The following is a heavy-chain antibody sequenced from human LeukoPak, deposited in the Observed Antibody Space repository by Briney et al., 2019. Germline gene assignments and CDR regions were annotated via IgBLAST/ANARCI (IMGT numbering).Heavy chain of an antibody. CDR1: GGSFSGYY. Sequence: SETLSLTCAVYGGSFSGYYWSWICQPPGKGLEWIGEINHSGSTNYNPSLKSRVTISVDTSKNQFSLKLSSVTAADTAVYYCARGIRDYDSSGIDYWGQGTLVTVSS. D-gene: IGHD3-22*01. V-gene: IGHV4-34*01. J-gene: IGHJ4*02. CDR3: ARGIRDYDSSGIDY. CDR2: INHSGST.